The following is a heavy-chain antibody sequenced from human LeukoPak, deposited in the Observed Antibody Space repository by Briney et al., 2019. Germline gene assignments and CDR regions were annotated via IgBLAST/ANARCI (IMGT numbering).Heavy chain of an antibody. J-gene: IGHJ4*02. CDR1: GFTFSSYS. Sequence: GGSLRLSCAASGFTFSSYSMNWVRQAPGKGLEWVSSISSSSSYIYYADSVKGRFTISRDNAKNSLYLQMNSLRAEDTAVYYCAGDFPKDYDILTGYFNFDYWGQGTLVTVSS. CDR2: ISSSSSYI. V-gene: IGHV3-21*01. D-gene: IGHD3-9*01. CDR3: AGDFPKDYDILTGYFNFDY.